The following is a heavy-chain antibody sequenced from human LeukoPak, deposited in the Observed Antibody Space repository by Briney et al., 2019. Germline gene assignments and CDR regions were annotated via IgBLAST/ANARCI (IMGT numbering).Heavy chain of an antibody. CDR1: GFTFSSYS. CDR2: ISSSSSYI. CDR3: ARAVAGWLDP. J-gene: IGHJ5*02. Sequence: PGGSLRLSCAASGFTFSSYSMNWVRQDPGKGLEWVSSISSSSSYIYYADSVKGRFTISRDNAKNSLYLQMNSLRAEDTAVYYCARAVAGWLDPWGQGTLVTVSS. D-gene: IGHD6-19*01. V-gene: IGHV3-21*01.